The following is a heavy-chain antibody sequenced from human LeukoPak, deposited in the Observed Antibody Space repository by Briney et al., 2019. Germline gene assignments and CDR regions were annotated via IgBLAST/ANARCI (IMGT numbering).Heavy chain of an antibody. Sequence: SDTLPLTCTVSGGSISSSSYYWGWIRPPPRKGLEWIGGIYYSGCTYYNPSLNIRVSISVDTSKNEFNLDLCAVTAVALDVYYCARVVVRGGTKLDYWGQRTLVTVSS. D-gene: IGHD3-10*01. J-gene: IGHJ4*02. CDR3: ARVVVRGGTKLDY. V-gene: IGHV4-39*01. CDR2: IYYSGCT. CDR1: GGSISSSSYY.